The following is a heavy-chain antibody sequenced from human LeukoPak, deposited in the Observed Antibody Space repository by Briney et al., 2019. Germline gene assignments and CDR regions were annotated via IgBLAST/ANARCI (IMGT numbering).Heavy chain of an antibody. J-gene: IGHJ1*01. V-gene: IGHV3-66*01. Sequence: GGSLRLSCAASGITVSTNYMSWVRQAPGKGLEWVSVIYTDDSTYYTDSGKGRFAISRDISKNTLYLQMNSLRGDDTALYYCAGDWNGDHVIAYWGQGPLVTVSS. CDR1: GITVSTNY. D-gene: IGHD3-16*01. CDR2: IYTDDST. CDR3: AGDWNGDHVIAY.